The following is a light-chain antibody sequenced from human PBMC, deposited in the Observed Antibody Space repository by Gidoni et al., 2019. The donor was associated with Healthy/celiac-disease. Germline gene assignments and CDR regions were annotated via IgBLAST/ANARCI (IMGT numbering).Light chain of an antibody. CDR1: QSISSW. Sequence: DIQMTQSPSTLSASVGDRVTITCRASQSISSWLAWYQQKPGKAPKLLIYKASSLEGGVPSRFRGSGSGTEFTLTISSLQPDDFATYHCQQYNNYPFTFGPGTKVDIK. CDR2: KAS. J-gene: IGKJ3*01. V-gene: IGKV1-5*03. CDR3: QQYNNYPFT.